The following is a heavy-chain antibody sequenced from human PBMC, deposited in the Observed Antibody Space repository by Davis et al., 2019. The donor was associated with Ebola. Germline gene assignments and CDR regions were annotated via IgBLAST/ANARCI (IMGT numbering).Heavy chain of an antibody. V-gene: IGHV1-69*13. D-gene: IGHD6-19*01. CDR3: ARGKQWPLRYYFDY. Sequence: SVKVSCKASGGTFSSYAISWVRQAPGQGLEWMGGIIPIFGTANYAQKFQGRVTITADESTSTAYMELRSLRSDDTAVYYCARGKQWPLRYYFDYWGQGTLVTVSS. CDR2: IIPIFGTA. CDR1: GGTFSSYA. J-gene: IGHJ4*02.